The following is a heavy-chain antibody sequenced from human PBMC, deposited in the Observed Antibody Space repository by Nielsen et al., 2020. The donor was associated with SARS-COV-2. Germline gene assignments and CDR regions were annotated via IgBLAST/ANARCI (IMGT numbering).Heavy chain of an antibody. V-gene: IGHV4-34*01. Sequence: SETLSLTCAVYGGSFSGYYWSWIRQPPGKGLEWIGEINHSGSTNYNPSLKSRVTISVDTSKNQFSLKLSSVTAADTAAYYCARRWYYDSSDNDAFDIWGQGTMVTVSS. CDR3: ARRWYYDSSDNDAFDI. D-gene: IGHD3-22*01. J-gene: IGHJ3*02. CDR2: INHSGST. CDR1: GGSFSGYY.